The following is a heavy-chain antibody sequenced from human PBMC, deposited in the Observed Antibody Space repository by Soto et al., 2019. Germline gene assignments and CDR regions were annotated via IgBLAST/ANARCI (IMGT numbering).Heavy chain of an antibody. D-gene: IGHD3-16*01. CDR1: GGSISTTYHY. CDR2: FFYNGGT. CDR3: ASHDVVVIPPTG. J-gene: IGHJ4*02. V-gene: IGHV4-39*01. Sequence: QLQLQASGPGLVKPSETLSLTCTVSGGSISTTYHYWVWIRQPPGKGLEWIGSFFYNGGTYYNPSLKSRVTTSVDTSKNQFSLKLSSVTAADTAVYYCASHDVVVIPPTGWDQGALVTVSS.